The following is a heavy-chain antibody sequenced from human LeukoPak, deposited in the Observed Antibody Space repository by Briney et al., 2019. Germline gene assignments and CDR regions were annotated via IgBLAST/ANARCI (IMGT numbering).Heavy chain of an antibody. D-gene: IGHD7-27*01. CDR1: GYTFTAYY. J-gene: IGHJ2*01. Sequence: ASVKVSCKSSGYTFTAYYIHCVRHAPGQGLEWMGWISPNSGGTDYAQKLQGRVTMTRDTYISTAYVELSSLTSDDTAVYYCAIQPWGSGNNWYFDLWGRGTLVTVSS. V-gene: IGHV1-2*02. CDR2: ISPNSGGT. CDR3: AIQPWGSGNNWYFDL.